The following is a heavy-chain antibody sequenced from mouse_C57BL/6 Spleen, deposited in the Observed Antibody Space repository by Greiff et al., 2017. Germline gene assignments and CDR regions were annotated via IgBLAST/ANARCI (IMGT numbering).Heavy chain of an antibody. CDR3: ARCYDEGAWFAD. V-gene: IGHV1-55*01. J-gene: IGHJ3*01. Sequence: LQQPGAALVMPGASVKMSCKASGYTFTSYWITRVKQRPGQGLVWIGDIYPGSGSTNYNEKFKSKATLTVDTSSSTAYMQLSSLTSEDSAVYYSARCYDEGAWFADWGQGTLVTVSA. D-gene: IGHD2-12*01. CDR1: GYTFTSYW. CDR2: IYPGSGST.